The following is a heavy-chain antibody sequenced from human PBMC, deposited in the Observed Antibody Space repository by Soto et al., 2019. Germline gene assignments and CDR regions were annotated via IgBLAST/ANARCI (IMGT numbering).Heavy chain of an antibody. V-gene: IGHV3-48*03. CDR3: VRQGNWFNP. J-gene: IGHJ5*02. CDR1: GFIFTNYE. CDR2: ITASGKTT. Sequence: EVHLVQSGGGLVQPGGSLTLSCETSGFIFTNYEMNWVRQAPGKGLQWVSYITASGKTTYYSDSVKGRFTISRDNAKNSLYLHMNSLTAEDTAVYYCVRQGNWFNPWGPGTQLIVSS.